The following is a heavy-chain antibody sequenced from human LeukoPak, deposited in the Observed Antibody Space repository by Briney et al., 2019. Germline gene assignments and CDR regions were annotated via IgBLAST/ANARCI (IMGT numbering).Heavy chain of an antibody. Sequence: SETLSLTCTVSGGSISSYYWSWIRQPPGKGLEWIGYIYFSGSTNYNPSLKSRVTISVDTSKNQFSLKLSSVTAADTAVYYCAREGIAAAGVDYWGQGTLVTVSS. CDR1: GGSISSYY. J-gene: IGHJ4*02. D-gene: IGHD6-13*01. CDR2: IYFSGST. CDR3: AREGIAAAGVDY. V-gene: IGHV4-59*12.